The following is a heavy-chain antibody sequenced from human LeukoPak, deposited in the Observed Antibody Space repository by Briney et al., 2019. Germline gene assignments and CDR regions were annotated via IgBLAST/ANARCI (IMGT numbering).Heavy chain of an antibody. CDR2: ISGSGGST. V-gene: IGHV3-23*01. CDR3: AKSRITMVRGAEIDY. J-gene: IGHJ4*02. Sequence: GGSLRLSCAASGFTFSSYAISWVRQAPGKGLEWVSAISGSGGSTYYADSVKGRFTISRDNSKNTLYLQMNSLRAEDTAVYYCAKSRITMVRGAEIDYWGQGTLVTVSS. CDR1: GFTFSSYA. D-gene: IGHD3-10*01.